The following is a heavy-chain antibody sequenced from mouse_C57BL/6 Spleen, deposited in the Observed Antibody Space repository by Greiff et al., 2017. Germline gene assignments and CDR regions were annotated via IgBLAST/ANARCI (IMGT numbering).Heavy chain of an antibody. D-gene: IGHD2-5*01. V-gene: IGHV5-4*01. CDR1: GFTFSSYA. CDR3: ARDKSNYDYFDY. CDR2: ISDGGSYT. Sequence: EVHLVESGGGLVKPGGSLKLSCAASGFTFSSYAMSWVRQTPEKRLEWVATISDGGSYTYYPDNVKGRFTISRDNAKNNLYLQMSHLKSEDTAMYYCARDKSNYDYFDYWGQGTSVTVSS. J-gene: IGHJ4*01.